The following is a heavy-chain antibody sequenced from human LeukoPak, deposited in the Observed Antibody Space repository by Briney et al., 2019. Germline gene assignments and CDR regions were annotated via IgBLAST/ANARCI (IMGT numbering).Heavy chain of an antibody. CDR2: INPSGGST. D-gene: IGHD2-2*01. V-gene: IGHV1-46*01. J-gene: IGHJ4*02. CDR1: GYTFTSYY. Sequence: WASVKVSCKASGYTFTSYYMHWVRQAPGQGLEWMGIINPSGGSTSYAQKFQGRVTITADESTSTAYMELSSLRSEDTAVYYCARLYCSSTSCYDYWGQGTLVTVSS. CDR3: ARLYCSSTSCYDY.